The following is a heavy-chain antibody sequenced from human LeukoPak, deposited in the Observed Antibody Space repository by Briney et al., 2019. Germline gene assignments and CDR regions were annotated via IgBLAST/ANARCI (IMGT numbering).Heavy chain of an antibody. CDR3: ARDLTTGYYYDSSGHNWFDP. CDR1: GYTFTGYY. D-gene: IGHD3-22*01. J-gene: IGHJ5*02. V-gene: IGHV1-2*02. Sequence: ASVKVSCKASGYTFTGYYMHWVRQAPGQGLEWMGWINPNSGGTNYAQKSQGRVTMTRDTSISTAYMELSRLRSDDTAVYYCARDLTTGYYYDSSGHNWFDPWGQGTLVTVSS. CDR2: INPNSGGT.